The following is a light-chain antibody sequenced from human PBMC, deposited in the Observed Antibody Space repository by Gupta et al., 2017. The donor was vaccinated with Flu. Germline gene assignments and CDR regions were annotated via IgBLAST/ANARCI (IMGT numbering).Light chain of an antibody. CDR2: KAS. V-gene: IGKV1-5*03. CDR3: QQYNSYSPIT. CDR1: QSVSSW. Sequence: DLQMTQSPSTLSASAGDRVTITSRASQSVSSWLAWYQQKPGTAPKLLIYKASSLQGGVPSRFSGSGSGTEFTLTISSLQPDDFATYYCQQYNSYSPITFGQGTRLEIK. J-gene: IGKJ5*01.